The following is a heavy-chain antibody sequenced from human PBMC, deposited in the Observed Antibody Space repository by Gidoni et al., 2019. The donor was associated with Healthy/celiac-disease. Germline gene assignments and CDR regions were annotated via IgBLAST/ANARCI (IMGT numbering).Heavy chain of an antibody. J-gene: IGHJ6*02. Sequence: QVQLVESGGGVVQPGRSLRLSCEASGFTFSSYGMHWVRQAPGKGLEWVAVIWYDGSNKYYADSVKGRFTISRDNSKNTLYLQMNSLRAEDTAVYYCARDRLPDYDILTGPYYYYGMDVWGQGTTVTVSS. CDR3: ARDRLPDYDILTGPYYYYGMDV. CDR2: IWYDGSNK. V-gene: IGHV3-33*01. D-gene: IGHD3-9*01. CDR1: GFTFSSYG.